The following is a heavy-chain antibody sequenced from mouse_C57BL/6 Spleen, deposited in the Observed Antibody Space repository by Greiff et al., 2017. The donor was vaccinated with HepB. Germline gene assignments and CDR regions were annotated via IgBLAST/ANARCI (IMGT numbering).Heavy chain of an antibody. CDR1: GFTFSDYY. J-gene: IGHJ2*01. D-gene: IGHD2-1*01. CDR3: ARSYGNFYYFDY. Sequence: EVKLMESEGGLVQPGSSMKLSCTASGFTFSDYYMAWVRQVPEKGLEWVANINYDGSSTYYLDSLKSRFIISRDNAKNILYLQMSSLKSEDTATYYCARSYGNFYYFDYWGQGTTLTVSS. V-gene: IGHV5-16*01. CDR2: INYDGSST.